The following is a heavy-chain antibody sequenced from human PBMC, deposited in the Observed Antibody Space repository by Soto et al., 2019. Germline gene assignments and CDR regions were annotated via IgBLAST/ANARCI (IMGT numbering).Heavy chain of an antibody. CDR1: GASMRSYY. CDR2: IDYSGST. J-gene: IGHJ4*02. Sequence: PSETLSLTCTVSGASMRSYYWSWIREPPGKGLEWIGYIDYSGSTNYNPSLKSRVTISVDTSKNQFSLKLSSVTAADTAVYYCARSIVVVTALDYWGQGTLVTVSS. D-gene: IGHD2-21*02. CDR3: ARSIVVVTALDY. V-gene: IGHV4-59*08.